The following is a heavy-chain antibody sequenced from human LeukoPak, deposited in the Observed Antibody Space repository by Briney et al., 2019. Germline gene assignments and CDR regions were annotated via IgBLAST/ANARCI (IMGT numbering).Heavy chain of an antibody. CDR2: IRQDGSEK. Sequence: GESLRLSCAASGFTFIRYAMSWVRQAPGKGLEWVANIRQDGSEKYYVDSVKGRFTISRDNAKNSLYLQMNSLRAEDTAVYYCARGGGSYYNYWGQGTLVTVSS. CDR3: ARGGGSYYNY. V-gene: IGHV3-7*04. D-gene: IGHD1-26*01. J-gene: IGHJ4*02. CDR1: GFTFIRYA.